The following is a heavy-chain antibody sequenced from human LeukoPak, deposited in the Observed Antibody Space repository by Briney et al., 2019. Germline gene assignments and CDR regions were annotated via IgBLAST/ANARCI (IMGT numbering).Heavy chain of an antibody. CDR2: ISAYNGNT. J-gene: IGHJ3*02. Sequence: ASVKVSCKASGCTFTSYGISWVRQAPGQGLEWMGWISAYNGNTNYAQKLQGKVTMTTDTSTSTAYMELSRLRSDDTAVYYCARDSAVTIFGVVIMGDAFDIWGQGTMVTVSS. D-gene: IGHD3-3*01. CDR1: GCTFTSYG. V-gene: IGHV1-18*01. CDR3: ARDSAVTIFGVVIMGDAFDI.